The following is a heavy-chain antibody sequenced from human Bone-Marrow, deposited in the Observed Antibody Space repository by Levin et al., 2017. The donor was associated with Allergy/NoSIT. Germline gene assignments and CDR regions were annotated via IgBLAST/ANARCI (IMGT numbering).Heavy chain of an antibody. Sequence: GGSLRLSCAGSGFTFSDHYIDWVRQAPGKGLEWVGRIANKGGNYNTQYAASMKGRFTISRDDAKNSVYLQMSSLKTEDTAVYYCADVGHSYGLDVWGEGTAVTVSS. CDR3: ADVGHSYGLDV. J-gene: IGHJ6*04. D-gene: IGHD5-12*01. CDR1: GFTFSDHY. CDR2: IANKGGNYNT. V-gene: IGHV3-72*01.